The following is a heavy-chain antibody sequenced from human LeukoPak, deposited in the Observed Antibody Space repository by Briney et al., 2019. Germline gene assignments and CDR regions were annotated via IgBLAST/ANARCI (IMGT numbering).Heavy chain of an antibody. Sequence: GGSLRLSCTASGFTINSNYLTWVRQAPGKGLECVSVLSSGGSTSYAASVKGRFTIYRDNSTNALYLQMNILRAEDTAVYYCASRVAPGYYYGMDVWGQGTPVTVFS. CDR1: GFTINSNY. V-gene: IGHV3-66*01. CDR2: LSSGGST. CDR3: ASRVAPGYYYGMDV. J-gene: IGHJ6*02. D-gene: IGHD2-2*01.